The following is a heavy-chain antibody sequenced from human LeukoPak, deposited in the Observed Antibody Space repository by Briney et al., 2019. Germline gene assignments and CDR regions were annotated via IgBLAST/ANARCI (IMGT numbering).Heavy chain of an antibody. D-gene: IGHD2-15*01. J-gene: IGHJ4*02. V-gene: IGHV3-64D*06. CDR2: IGSNGGGT. CDR1: GFKFSIYA. CDR3: VKDGRHCSGGSCF. Sequence: GGSLRLSCSASGFKFSIYAMHWVRQAPGKGLEYVSAIGSNGGGTYYADSVKGRFTISRDNSKNTLYLQMSSLRTEDTAVYYCVKDGRHCSGGSCFWGQGTPVTVSS.